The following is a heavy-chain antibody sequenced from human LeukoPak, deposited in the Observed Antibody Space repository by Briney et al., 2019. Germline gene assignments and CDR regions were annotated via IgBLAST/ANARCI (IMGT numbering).Heavy chain of an antibody. V-gene: IGHV4-4*07. D-gene: IGHD2-15*01. CDR3: ARGNTLCSGGSCSTNIDY. CDR1: GGSISPYY. J-gene: IGHJ4*02. CDR2: IYTSGST. Sequence: PSETLSLTCTVSGGSISPYYWSWIRQSAGKGLEWIGRIYTSGSTNYNPSLKSRVTMSVDTSKNQFSLKLSSVTAADTAVYYCARGNTLCSGGSCSTNIDYWGQGTLVTVSS.